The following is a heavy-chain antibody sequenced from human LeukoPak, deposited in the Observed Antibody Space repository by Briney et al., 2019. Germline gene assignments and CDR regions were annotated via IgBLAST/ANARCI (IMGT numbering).Heavy chain of an antibody. CDR1: GVYFSSSGCY. D-gene: IGHD1-26*01. Sequence: SETLSLTCSVSGVYFSSSGCYWGWIRQPPGKGLEWIGNIYYDGSTYYNPSLKSRATISVDTSKNQFSLKLSSVTAADTAVYYCARDRSRWDLLPFDYWGQGALVTVSS. CDR2: IYYDGST. CDR3: ARDRSRWDLLPFDY. J-gene: IGHJ4*02. V-gene: IGHV4-39*07.